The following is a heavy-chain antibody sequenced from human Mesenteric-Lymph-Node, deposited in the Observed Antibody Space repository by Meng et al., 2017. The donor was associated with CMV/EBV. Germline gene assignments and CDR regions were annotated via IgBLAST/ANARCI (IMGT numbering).Heavy chain of an antibody. CDR1: GGSFSGYD. V-gene: IGHV4-34*01. D-gene: IGHD3-9*01. Sequence: QVQVHPCGAGLLKPSETLSVTCAVYGGSFSGYDWNWIRQSPEKGLEWIGEINHSGSTTYNPSFTSRIIISVDTSTNQISLNMSSVTAADTAVYYCARGSSYDILTGYFDYWGQGALVTVSS. CDR3: ARGSSYDILTGYFDY. J-gene: IGHJ4*02. CDR2: INHSGST.